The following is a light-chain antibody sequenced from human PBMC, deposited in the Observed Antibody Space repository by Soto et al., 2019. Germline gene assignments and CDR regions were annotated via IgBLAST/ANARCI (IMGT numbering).Light chain of an antibody. CDR2: AAS. V-gene: IGKV1-39*01. J-gene: IGKJ2*01. CDR1: QSITNY. Sequence: DIQMTQSPSSLSASIGDRVTITCRASQSITNYLNWYQQTPGKAPKLLIYAASSLPSGVPSRFSGSGSGTEFTLTMSGLQPEDFASYYCQQGHSTPYTFGQGTKVEIK. CDR3: QQGHSTPYT.